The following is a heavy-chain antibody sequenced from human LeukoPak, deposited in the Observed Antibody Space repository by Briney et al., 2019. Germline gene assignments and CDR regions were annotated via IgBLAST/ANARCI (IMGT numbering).Heavy chain of an antibody. J-gene: IGHJ6*03. V-gene: IGHV4-61*02. CDR1: GGSISSGSYY. CDR3: ARGRGTTYYDFWSGYGSGDYYYMDV. CDR2: IYTSGST. Sequence: PSQTLSLTCTVSGGSISSGSYYWSWIRQPAGKGLEWIGRIYTSGSTNYNPSLKSRVTISVDTSKNQFSLKLSSVTAADTAVYYCARGRGTTYYDFWSGYGSGDYYYMDVWGKGTTVTVSS. D-gene: IGHD3-3*01.